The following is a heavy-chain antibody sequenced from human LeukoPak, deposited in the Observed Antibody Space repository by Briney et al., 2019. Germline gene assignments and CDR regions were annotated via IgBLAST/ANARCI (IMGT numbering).Heavy chain of an antibody. CDR3: ARAPIPDYYEARGGYYGVDV. D-gene: IGHD3-22*01. J-gene: IGHJ6*04. CDR1: GFTFSSYE. CDR2: ISSSGSTI. V-gene: IGHV3-48*03. Sequence: GRSLRLSCAASGFTFSSYEMNWVRQAPGKGLEWVSYISSSGSTIYYADSVKGRFTIPRDNAKNSLYLQMNSLRAEDTAVYYCARAPIPDYYEARGGYYGVDVWGKGTTVTVSS.